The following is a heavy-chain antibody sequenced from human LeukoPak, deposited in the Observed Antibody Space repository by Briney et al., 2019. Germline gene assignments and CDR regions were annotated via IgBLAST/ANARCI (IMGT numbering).Heavy chain of an antibody. J-gene: IGHJ6*03. CDR1: GYTFTGYY. V-gene: IGHV1-2*02. D-gene: IGHD4-17*01. CDR3: ARVGTTVKVGYYYYYMDV. Sequence: ASVKVSCKASGYTFTGYYMHWVRQAPGQGLEWMGWINPNSGGTNYAQKLQGRVTMTTDTSTSTAYMELRSLRSDDTAVYYCARVGTTVKVGYYYYYMDVWGKGTTVTVSS. CDR2: INPNSGGT.